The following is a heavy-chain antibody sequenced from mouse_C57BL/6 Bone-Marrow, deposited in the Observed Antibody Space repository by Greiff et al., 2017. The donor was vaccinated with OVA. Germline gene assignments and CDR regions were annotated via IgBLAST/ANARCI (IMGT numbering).Heavy chain of an antibody. J-gene: IGHJ3*01. CDR1: GYTFTSSW. V-gene: IGHV1-5*01. CDR3: TRPRLLLLFAY. D-gene: IGHD1-1*01. Sequence: EVQLQESGTVLARPGASVKMSCKTSGYTFTSSWMHWVKQRPGQGLEWKGAIYPGNSDTSYNQKFKGKAQLTAVTAASTAYMELSSLTNEDSAVYYCTRPRLLLLFAYWGQGTLVTVSA. CDR2: IYPGNSDT.